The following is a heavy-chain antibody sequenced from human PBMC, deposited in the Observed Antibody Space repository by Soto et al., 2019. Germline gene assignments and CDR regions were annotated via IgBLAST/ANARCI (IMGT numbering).Heavy chain of an antibody. CDR3: ARSWGLYCSISRCYSPWFDP. D-gene: IGHD2-2*02. J-gene: IGHJ5*02. Sequence: EVQLVESGGGLVQPGGSLRLSCAGSGFTFNSHEMTWVRQAPGKGLEWISSISSSGGSIYYADSVKGRFTVSRDNAKNSLYLQMNSMIAEDTAVYYCARSWGLYCSISRCYSPWFDPWGRGTLVTVSS. V-gene: IGHV3-48*03. CDR2: ISSSGGSI. CDR1: GFTFNSHE.